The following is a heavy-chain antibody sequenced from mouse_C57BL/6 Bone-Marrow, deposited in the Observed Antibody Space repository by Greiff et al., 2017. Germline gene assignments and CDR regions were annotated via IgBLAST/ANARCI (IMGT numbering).Heavy chain of an antibody. D-gene: IGHD2-4*01. Sequence: EVKLVESGGGLVQSGRSLRLSCATSGFTFSDFYMEWVRQAPGKGLEWIAASRNKANDYTTEYSASVKGRFIVSRDTSQSILYLQMNALRAEDTAIYYCARGPLYCDYDVDWYFDVWGTGTTVTVSS. V-gene: IGHV7-1*01. CDR2: SRNKANDYTT. CDR1: GFTFSDFY. J-gene: IGHJ1*03. CDR3: ARGPLYCDYDVDWYFDV.